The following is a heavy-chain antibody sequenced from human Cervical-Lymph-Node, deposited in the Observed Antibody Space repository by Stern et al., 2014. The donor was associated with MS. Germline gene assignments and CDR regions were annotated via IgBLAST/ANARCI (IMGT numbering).Heavy chain of an antibody. CDR2: INPNSGGT. CDR1: GYTFNDYY. J-gene: IGHJ6*02. V-gene: IGHV1-2*02. CDR3: ARGYRWKSDYYYGMDV. D-gene: IGHD1-20*01. Sequence: QMQLVQSGAEVKKPGASVKVSCKASGYTFNDYYLHWVRQAPGQGLEWLGWINPNSGGTNYAQKFQGRVTMTRDTSISTAYMELSSLKSDDAAVYFCARGYRWKSDYYYGMDVWGQGNTVTVSS.